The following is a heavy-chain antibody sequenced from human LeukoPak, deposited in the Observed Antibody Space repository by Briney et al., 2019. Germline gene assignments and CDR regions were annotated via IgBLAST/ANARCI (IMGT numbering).Heavy chain of an antibody. Sequence: SETLSLTCTVSGGSIRNYYWSWIRQPARKGLEWIGRLYTSGSTSYNPSLKSRVTISVDKSKNQFSLKLSSVTAADTAVYYCARDTQTTMGFYYYYYKDVWGKGTTVTVSS. V-gene: IGHV4-4*07. CDR3: ARDTQTTMGFYYYYYKDV. CDR1: GGSIRNYY. CDR2: LYTSGST. J-gene: IGHJ6*03. D-gene: IGHD5-18*01.